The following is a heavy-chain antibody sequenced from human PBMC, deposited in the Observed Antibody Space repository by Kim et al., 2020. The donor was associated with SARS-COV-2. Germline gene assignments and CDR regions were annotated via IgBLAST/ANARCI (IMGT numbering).Heavy chain of an antibody. CDR3: AKSLRDGSGNYYNALFDY. CDR1: GFSFSGYA. D-gene: IGHD3-10*01. V-gene: IGHV3-23*01. J-gene: IGHJ4*02. CDR2: ISGSGGST. Sequence: GGSLRLSCAASGFSFSGYAMTWVRQAPGKGLEWVSGISGSGGSTYYADSVKGRFSISRDNSKNTLYLQMNRLRAEDTAVYYCAKSLRDGSGNYYNALFDYWGQGNLVTVSS.